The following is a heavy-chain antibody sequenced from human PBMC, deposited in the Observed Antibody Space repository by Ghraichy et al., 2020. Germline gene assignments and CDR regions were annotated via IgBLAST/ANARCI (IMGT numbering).Heavy chain of an antibody. D-gene: IGHD2-21*01. CDR2: ISSSSSYI. V-gene: IGHV3-21*01. J-gene: IGHJ4*02. Sequence: GGSLRLSCAASGFTFSSYSMNWVRQAPGKGLEWVSSISSSSSYIYYADSVKGRFTISRDNAKNSLYLQMNSLRAEDTAVYYCARAAYCGGDCYTSLIYYFDYWGQGTLVTVSS. CDR1: GFTFSSYS. CDR3: ARAAYCGGDCYTSLIYYFDY.